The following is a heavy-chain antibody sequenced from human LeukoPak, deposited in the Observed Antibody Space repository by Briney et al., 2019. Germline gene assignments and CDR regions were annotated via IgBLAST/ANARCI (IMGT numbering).Heavy chain of an antibody. Sequence: ASVKVSCKVSGYTLTELSMHWVRQAPGKGLEWMGGFDPEDGETIYAQKFQGRVTVTSDTSTSTVHMELSGLRSEDTAVYYCARDQEGFDYWGQGTLVTVSS. CDR2: FDPEDGET. CDR3: ARDQEGFDY. CDR1: GYTLTELS. V-gene: IGHV1-24*01. J-gene: IGHJ4*02.